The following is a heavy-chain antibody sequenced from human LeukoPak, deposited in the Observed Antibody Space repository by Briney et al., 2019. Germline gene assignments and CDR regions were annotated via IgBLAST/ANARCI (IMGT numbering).Heavy chain of an antibody. J-gene: IGHJ4*02. CDR1: GFTFSSYW. CDR2: IKQDGSEK. D-gene: IGHD6-19*01. CDR3: ARLDRAVAGFFDY. V-gene: IGHV3-7*01. Sequence: GGSLRLSCAASGFTFSSYWMSWVRQAPGKGLEWVANIKQDGSEKYYVDSEKGRFTISRDNAKNSLYLQMNSLRAEDTAVYYCARLDRAVAGFFDYWGQGTLVTVSS.